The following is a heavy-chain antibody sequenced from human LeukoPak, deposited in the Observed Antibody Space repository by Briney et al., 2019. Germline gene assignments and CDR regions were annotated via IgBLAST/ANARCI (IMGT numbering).Heavy chain of an antibody. CDR2: INHSGST. CDR1: GGSFSGYY. Sequence: SETLSLTCAVYGGSFSGYYWSWIRQPPGKGLEWIGEINHSGSTNYNPPLKSRVTISVDTSKNQSSLKLSSVTAADTAVYYCARRFDCSSTSCYRRGYDYWGQGTLVTVSS. CDR3: ARRFDCSSTSCYRRGYDY. J-gene: IGHJ4*02. V-gene: IGHV4-34*01. D-gene: IGHD2-2*02.